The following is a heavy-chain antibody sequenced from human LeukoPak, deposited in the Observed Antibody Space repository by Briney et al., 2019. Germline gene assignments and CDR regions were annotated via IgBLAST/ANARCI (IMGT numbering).Heavy chain of an antibody. Sequence: PGGSLRLSCAASGFTFGSYEMNWVRQAPGKGREWVSYISSGGNTIYYADSVKGRFTISRDNAKKSLFLQMNSLGADDTAVYFCAREGDGYNQFDYWGQGTLVTVSS. D-gene: IGHD5-24*01. CDR1: GFTFGSYE. J-gene: IGHJ4*02. V-gene: IGHV3-48*03. CDR2: ISSGGNTI. CDR3: AREGDGYNQFDY.